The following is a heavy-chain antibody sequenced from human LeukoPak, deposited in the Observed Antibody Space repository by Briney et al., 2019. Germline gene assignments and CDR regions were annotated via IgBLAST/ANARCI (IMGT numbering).Heavy chain of an antibody. CDR2: ISGSGGST. V-gene: IGHV3-23*01. CDR3: AKLVIIAAAAPYDY. CDR1: GFTFSSYA. D-gene: IGHD6-13*01. Sequence: PGGSLRLSCAASGFTFSSYAMSWVRQAPGKGLGWVSAISGSGGSTYYADSVKGRFTISRDNSKNTLYLQMNSLRAEDTAVYYCAKLVIIAAAAPYDYWGQGTLVTVSS. J-gene: IGHJ4*02.